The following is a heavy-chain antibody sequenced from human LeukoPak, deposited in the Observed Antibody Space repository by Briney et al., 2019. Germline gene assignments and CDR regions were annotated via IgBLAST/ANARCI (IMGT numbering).Heavy chain of an antibody. V-gene: IGHV7-4-1*02. Sequence: ASVKVSCKASGYTFTSYGISWVRQAPGQGLEWMGWINTNTGNPTYAQGFTGRFVFSLDTSVSTAYLQISSLKAEDTAVYYCARVGLGYSGYEQRVDPWGQGTLVTVSS. D-gene: IGHD5-12*01. CDR1: GYTFTSYG. CDR3: ARVGLGYSGYEQRVDP. CDR2: INTNTGNP. J-gene: IGHJ5*02.